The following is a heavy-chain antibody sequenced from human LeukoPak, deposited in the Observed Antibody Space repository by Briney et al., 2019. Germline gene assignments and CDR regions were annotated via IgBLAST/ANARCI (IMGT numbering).Heavy chain of an antibody. J-gene: IGHJ4*02. Sequence: GGSLRLSCAASGFTFSRYDMHWVRQATGKGLEWVSAIGTAGDTYYPGSVKGRFTISRENAKNSLYLQMNSLRAGDTAVYYCVRVVRGPKDYYFDYWGQGTLVTVFS. CDR2: IGTAGDT. V-gene: IGHV3-13*01. D-gene: IGHD3-10*01. CDR1: GFTFSRYD. CDR3: VRVVRGPKDYYFDY.